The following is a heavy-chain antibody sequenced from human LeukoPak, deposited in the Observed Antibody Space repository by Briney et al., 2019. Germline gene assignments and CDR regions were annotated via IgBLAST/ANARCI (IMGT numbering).Heavy chain of an antibody. Sequence: GGSLRLSCAASGFTFSDYYMSWIRQAPGKGLEWVSYISSSSSYTNYADSVKGQFTISRDNAKNSLYLQMNSLRAEDTAVYYCARVVHGSGSYGWFDPWGQGTLVTVSS. CDR3: ARVVHGSGSYGWFDP. CDR2: ISSSSSYT. D-gene: IGHD3-10*01. CDR1: GFTFSDYY. J-gene: IGHJ5*02. V-gene: IGHV3-11*05.